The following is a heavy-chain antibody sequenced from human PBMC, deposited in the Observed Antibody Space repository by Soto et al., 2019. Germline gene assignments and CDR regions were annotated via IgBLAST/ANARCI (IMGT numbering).Heavy chain of an antibody. D-gene: IGHD6-13*01. CDR3: AKDRASAGPLDY. J-gene: IGHJ4*02. V-gene: IGHV3-23*01. Sequence: VGSLRLSCAASGFTFSSYAMSWVHQAPGKGLEWVSAISGSGGSTYYADSVKGRFTISRDNSKNTLYLQMNSLRAEDTAVYYCAKDRASAGPLDYWGQGTLVTVSS. CDR1: GFTFSSYA. CDR2: ISGSGGST.